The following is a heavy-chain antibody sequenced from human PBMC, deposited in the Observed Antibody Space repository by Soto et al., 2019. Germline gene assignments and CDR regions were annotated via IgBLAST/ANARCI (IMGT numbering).Heavy chain of an antibody. CDR2: IIPILGIA. Sequence: GASVKVSCKASGGTFISYTISWVRQAPGQGLEWMGRIIPILGIANYAQKFQGRVTITADKSTSTAYMELSSLRSEDTAVYYCARESRDYDFWSGYYAYYYYGMDVWGQGTTVTVSS. D-gene: IGHD3-3*01. CDR3: ARESRDYDFWSGYYAYYYYGMDV. V-gene: IGHV1-69*04. J-gene: IGHJ6*02. CDR1: GGTFISYT.